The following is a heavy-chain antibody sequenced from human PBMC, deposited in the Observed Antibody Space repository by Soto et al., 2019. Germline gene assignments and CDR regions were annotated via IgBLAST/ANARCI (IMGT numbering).Heavy chain of an antibody. V-gene: IGHV1-8*01. CDR3: ARAGYSSSWDAFDI. D-gene: IGHD6-13*01. CDR2: MNPNSVNT. Sequence: GASVKVSCKASGYTFTSYDINWVRQATGQGLERMGWMNPNSVNTGYAQKFQGRVTMTRNTSISTAYMELSSLRSEDTAVYYCARAGYSSSWDAFDIWGQGTMVTVSS. CDR1: GYTFTSYD. J-gene: IGHJ3*02.